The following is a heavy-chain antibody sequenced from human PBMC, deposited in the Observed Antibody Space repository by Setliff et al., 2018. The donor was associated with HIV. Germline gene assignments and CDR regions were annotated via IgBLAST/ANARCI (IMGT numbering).Heavy chain of an antibody. V-gene: IGHV4-4*07. CDR3: ARDRNNYDTNGPYWYFDL. Sequence: PSETLSLTCSVSGGSISSYYWSWIRQPAGKGLEWIGRIYTSGPTNYNPSLKSRLTMSVETSKNQFSLRLSSVTAADTAVYYCARDRNNYDTNGPYWYFDLWGRGTLVTVSS. CDR2: IYTSGPT. CDR1: GGSISSYY. D-gene: IGHD2-8*01. J-gene: IGHJ2*01.